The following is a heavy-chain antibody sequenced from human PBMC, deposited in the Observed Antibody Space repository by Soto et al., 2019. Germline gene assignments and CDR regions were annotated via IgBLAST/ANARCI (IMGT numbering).Heavy chain of an antibody. V-gene: IGHV3-23*01. CDR2: ISGSGGST. D-gene: IGHD3-10*01. CDR1: GFTFSSYA. J-gene: IGHJ5*02. CDR3: AKGWPVLLWFGEAERGWFDP. Sequence: EVQLLESGGGLVQPGGSLRLSCAASGFTFSSYAMSWVRQAPGKGLEWVSAISGSGGSTYYADSVKGRFTISRDNSKNTLYLQMNSLRAEDTAVYYCAKGWPVLLWFGEAERGWFDPWGQGTLVTVSS.